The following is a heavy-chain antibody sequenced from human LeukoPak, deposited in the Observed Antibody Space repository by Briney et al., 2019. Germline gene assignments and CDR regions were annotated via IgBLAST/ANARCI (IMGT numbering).Heavy chain of an antibody. CDR3: ARVASGSYPRGWFDP. Sequence: KTSETLSLTCTVSGGSISSGSYYWSWIRQPAGKGLEWIGRIYTSGSTNYNPSLKSRVTISVDTSKNQFSLKLSSVTAADTAVYYCARVASGSYPRGWFDPWGQGTLVTVSS. CDR2: IYTSGST. D-gene: IGHD1-26*01. CDR1: GGSISSGSYY. J-gene: IGHJ5*02. V-gene: IGHV4-61*02.